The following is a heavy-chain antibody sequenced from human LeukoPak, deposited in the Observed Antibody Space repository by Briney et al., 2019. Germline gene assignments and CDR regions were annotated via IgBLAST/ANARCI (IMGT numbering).Heavy chain of an antibody. CDR3: ASGLGVYYDSSGYELGY. CDR1: GGSFSGYY. Sequence: SETLSLTCAVYGGSFSGYYWSWIRQPPGKGLEWIGEINHSGSTNYNPSLKSRVTISVDTSKNQFSLKLSSVTAADTAVYYCASGLGVYYDSSGYELGYWGQGTLVTVSS. J-gene: IGHJ4*02. D-gene: IGHD3-22*01. V-gene: IGHV4-34*01. CDR2: INHSGST.